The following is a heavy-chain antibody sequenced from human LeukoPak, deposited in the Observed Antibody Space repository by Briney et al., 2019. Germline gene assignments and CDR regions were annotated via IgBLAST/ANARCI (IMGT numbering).Heavy chain of an antibody. CDR2: IYHSRST. CDR3: ARFTEFDDYVLDY. D-gene: IGHD3-16*01. V-gene: IGHV4-39*01. Sequence: PSETLSLTCTVTGGSIRSDTHYWGWIRQPPGKGPEWIGSIYHSRSTYYNPSLTSRVTISIDTSKKQFSLRLSSVTAADTAVYYCARFTEFDDYVLDYWGQGTLVTVSS. J-gene: IGHJ4*02. CDR1: GGSIRSDTHY.